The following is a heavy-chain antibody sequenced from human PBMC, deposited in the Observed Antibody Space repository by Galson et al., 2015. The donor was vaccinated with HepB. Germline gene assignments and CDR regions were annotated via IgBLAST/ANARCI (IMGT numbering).Heavy chain of an antibody. Sequence: SVKVSCKASGGTFSSYAISWVRQAPGQGLEWMGGIIPIFGTANYAQKFQGRVTITADESTSTAYMELSSLRSEDTAVYYCARSIVVVPAAPLDCYYYYGMDVWGQGTTVTVSS. V-gene: IGHV1-69*13. CDR1: GGTFSSYA. D-gene: IGHD2-2*01. J-gene: IGHJ6*02. CDR3: ARSIVVVPAAPLDCYYYYGMDV. CDR2: IIPIFGTA.